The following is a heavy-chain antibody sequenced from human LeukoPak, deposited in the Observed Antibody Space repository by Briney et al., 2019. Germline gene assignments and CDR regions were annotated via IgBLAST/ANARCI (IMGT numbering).Heavy chain of an antibody. V-gene: IGHV6-1*01. CDR3: ARDGLGGSYYDY. CDR2: TYYRSRWYN. Sequence: SQTLALTCALSGDSVSSSSAAWHWIRQSPSRGLEWLGRTYYRSRWYNDNAVSVKSRRTIDLDTSKNQFSLQLNSATPEDTAVYYCARDGLGGSYYDYWGQGTLVTVSS. J-gene: IGHJ4*02. D-gene: IGHD1-26*01. CDR1: GDSVSSSSAA.